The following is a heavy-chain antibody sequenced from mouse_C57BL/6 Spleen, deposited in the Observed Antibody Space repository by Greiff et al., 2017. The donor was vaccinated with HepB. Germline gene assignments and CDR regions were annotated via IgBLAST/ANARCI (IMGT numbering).Heavy chain of an antibody. CDR3: ARITGPYYAMDY. CDR2: IRNKANGYTT. V-gene: IGHV7-3*01. Sequence: DVMLVESGGGLVQPGGSLSLSCAASGFTFTDYYMSWVRQPPGKALEWLGFIRNKANGYTTEYSASVKGRFTISRDNSQSILYLQMNALRAEDSATYYCARITGPYYAMDYWGQGTSVTVSS. CDR1: GFTFTDYY. J-gene: IGHJ4*01. D-gene: IGHD4-1*01.